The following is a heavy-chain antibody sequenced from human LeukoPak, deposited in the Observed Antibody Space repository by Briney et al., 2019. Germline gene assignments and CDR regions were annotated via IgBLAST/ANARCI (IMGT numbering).Heavy chain of an antibody. CDR1: GFTFSSYG. D-gene: IGHD6-19*01. CDR2: IRYDGSNK. J-gene: IGHJ6*03. CDR3: AAGSGWKPYYYYYMDV. V-gene: IGHV3-30*02. Sequence: GGSLRLSCAASGFTFSSYGMHWVRQAPGKGLEWVAFIRYDGSNKYYADSVKGRFIISRDNSKNTVYLQMNSLRGEDTAVYYCAAGSGWKPYYYYYMDVWGKGTTVTVSS.